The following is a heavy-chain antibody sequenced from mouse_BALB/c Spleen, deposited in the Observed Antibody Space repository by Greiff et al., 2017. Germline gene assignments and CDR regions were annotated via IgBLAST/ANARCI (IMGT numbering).Heavy chain of an antibody. J-gene: IGHJ1*01. V-gene: IGHV1-9*01. CDR2: ILTGSGST. CDR3: ARRGTTAPCYFDV. CDR1: GYTFSSYW. D-gene: IGHD1-2*01. Sequence: QVQLQQSGAELMQPGASVKISCKATGYTFSSYWIEWVRQTPGHVLEWIGEILTGSGSTNYNEKLKGKATFTADTSSNTAYLQLSSLTSEDSAVYYCARRGTTAPCYFDVWGAGTTVTVSS.